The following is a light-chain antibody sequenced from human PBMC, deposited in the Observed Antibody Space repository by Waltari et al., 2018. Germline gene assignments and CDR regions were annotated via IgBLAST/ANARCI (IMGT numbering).Light chain of an antibody. V-gene: IGLV2-14*01. CDR2: EVS. CDR3: SSYTTSSAPGV. J-gene: IGLJ1*01. Sequence: QSALTQPASVSGSPGQSITISCSGTDSDVGAYDFVSWYQQHPGKAPQLIIYEVSNRPSVMSTRFAASKSGNTASLTISVLQAEDEADYYCSSYTTSSAPGVFGTGTRVTVL. CDR1: DSDVGAYDF.